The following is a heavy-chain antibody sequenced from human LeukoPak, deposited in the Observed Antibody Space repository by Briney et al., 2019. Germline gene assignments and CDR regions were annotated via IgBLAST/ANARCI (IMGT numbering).Heavy chain of an antibody. CDR1: GYTFTNYY. Sequence: GASVKVSCKASGYTFTNYYIHWVRQAPGQGLEWMGIINPSAGSTTYAQQFQGRVTVTRDTSTSTVYMELSSLRSEDTAVYYCARGPEGTLWGQGTLVTVSS. V-gene: IGHV1-46*01. CDR2: INPSAGST. D-gene: IGHD1-1*01. CDR3: ARGPEGTL. J-gene: IGHJ4*02.